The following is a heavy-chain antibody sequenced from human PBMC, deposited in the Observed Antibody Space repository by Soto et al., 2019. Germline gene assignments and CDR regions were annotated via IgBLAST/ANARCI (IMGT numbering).Heavy chain of an antibody. CDR3: AGRDGHAFDI. CDR1: GGSIRSYY. J-gene: IGHJ3*02. V-gene: IGHV4-59*08. Sequence: QVQLHESGPGLVKPSETLSLTCTVSGGSIRSYYWSWIRPPPGKGLEWIVYIYDSGRTNYNPSLKSRVNISVDTSKNQFSLKLSSVTAADTDVYYCAGRDGHAFDIWGQGTMVTVSS. CDR2: IYDSGRT.